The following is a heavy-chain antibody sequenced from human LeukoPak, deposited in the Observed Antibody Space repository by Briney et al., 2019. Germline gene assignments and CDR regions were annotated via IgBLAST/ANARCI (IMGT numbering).Heavy chain of an antibody. D-gene: IGHD4-17*01. J-gene: IGHJ4*02. Sequence: LVKVSCKASGGTFSSYAISWVRQAPGQGLEWMGGIIPIFGTANYAQKFQGRVTITADESTSTAYMELSSLRSEDTAVYYCARVWRTVTWSYFDYWGQGTLVTVSS. CDR3: ARVWRTVTWSYFDY. CDR2: IIPIFGTA. V-gene: IGHV1-69*13. CDR1: GGTFSSYA.